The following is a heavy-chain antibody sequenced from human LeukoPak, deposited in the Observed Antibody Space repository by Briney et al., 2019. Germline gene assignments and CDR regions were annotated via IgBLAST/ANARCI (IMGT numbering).Heavy chain of an antibody. J-gene: IGHJ5*02. CDR3: ARLSSHYGDYKVDP. V-gene: IGHV1-8*01. CDR2: MNPHSGKT. CDR1: GHPFNNYD. D-gene: IGHD4-17*01. Sequence: GASVKVSCKASGHPFNNYDINWVRQATGQGLEWMGWMNPHSGKTGYAQNFQGRVTMTRDTSISTAYMELSSLRSEDTAVYYCARLSSHYGDYKVDPWGQGTLVTVSS.